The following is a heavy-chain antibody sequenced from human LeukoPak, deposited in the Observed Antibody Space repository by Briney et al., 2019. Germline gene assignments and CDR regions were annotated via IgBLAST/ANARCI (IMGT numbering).Heavy chain of an antibody. CDR2: IWYDGSNK. Sequence: EGSLRLSCAASGFTFSSYGMHWVRQAPGKGLEWVAVIWYDGSNKYYADSVKGRFTISRDNSKNTLYLQMNSLRAEDTAVYYCAKDSFGSLSWFDPWGQGTLVTVSS. V-gene: IGHV3-33*06. J-gene: IGHJ5*02. CDR3: AKDSFGSLSWFDP. D-gene: IGHD1-26*01. CDR1: GFTFSSYG.